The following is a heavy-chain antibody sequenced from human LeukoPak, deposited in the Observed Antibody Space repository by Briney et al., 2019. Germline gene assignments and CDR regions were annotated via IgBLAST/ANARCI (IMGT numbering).Heavy chain of an antibody. CDR1: GFTFSDYS. J-gene: IGHJ4*02. D-gene: IGHD5-12*01. CDR3: ARDHRYAFDN. Sequence: GGSLRLSCAASGFTFSDYSMNWVRQAPGKGLEWISYVGISSGNTKYADSAKGRFTISGDSAKNSVFLQMNNLRVEDTAVYYCARDHRYAFDNWGQGTLVTVSS. V-gene: IGHV3-48*04. CDR2: VGISSGNT.